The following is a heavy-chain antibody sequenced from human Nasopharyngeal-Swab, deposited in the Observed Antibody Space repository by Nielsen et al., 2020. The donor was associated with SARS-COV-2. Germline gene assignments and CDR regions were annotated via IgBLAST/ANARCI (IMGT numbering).Heavy chain of an antibody. Sequence: ASVKVSRKASGYTFTGYYMHWVRQAPGQGLEWMGRINPNSGGTNYAQKFQGRVTMTRDPSISTAYMELSRLRSDDTAVYYCARGPDSSGYNYYYYYMDVWGKGTTVTVSS. J-gene: IGHJ6*03. CDR1: GYTFTGYY. CDR3: ARGPDSSGYNYYYYYMDV. CDR2: INPNSGGT. V-gene: IGHV1-2*06. D-gene: IGHD3-22*01.